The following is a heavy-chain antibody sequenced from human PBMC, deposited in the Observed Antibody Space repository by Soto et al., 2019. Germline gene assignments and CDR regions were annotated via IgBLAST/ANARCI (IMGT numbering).Heavy chain of an antibody. Sequence: SETLSLTCTVSGGSISSSIYYWGWIRHPPGKGLEWIGSIYYSGSTYYNPSLKSRVTISVDTSKNQFSLKMSSVTAADTAVYYCARIPLWFGESEDAFDIWGPGTMMTF. V-gene: IGHV4-39*01. CDR2: IYYSGST. CDR1: GGSISSSIYY. J-gene: IGHJ3*02. CDR3: ARIPLWFGESEDAFDI. D-gene: IGHD3-10*01.